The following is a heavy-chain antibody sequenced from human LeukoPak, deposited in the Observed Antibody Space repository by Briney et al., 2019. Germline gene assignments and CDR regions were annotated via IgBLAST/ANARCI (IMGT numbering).Heavy chain of an antibody. J-gene: IGHJ4*02. Sequence: ASVKVSCKASGYTFTSYGISWVRQAPGQGLEWMGWISAYNGNTNYAQKPQGRVTMTTDTSTSTAYMELRSLRSDNTAVYYCARGGFYCSSTSCYRVTTLFDYWGQGTLVTVSS. CDR2: ISAYNGNT. CDR1: GYTFTSYG. CDR3: ARGGFYCSSTSCYRVTTLFDY. D-gene: IGHD2-2*01. V-gene: IGHV1-18*01.